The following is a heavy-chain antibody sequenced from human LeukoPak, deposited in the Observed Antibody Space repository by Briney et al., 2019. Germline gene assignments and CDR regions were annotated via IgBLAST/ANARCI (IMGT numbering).Heavy chain of an antibody. D-gene: IGHD1-1*01. CDR2: INPNSGDT. J-gene: IGHJ4*02. CDR3: ARAPSNNWFGY. CDR1: GYTFIGYY. V-gene: IGHV1-2*02. Sequence: ASAKVSCKASGYTFIGYYMHWVRQAPGQGLEWLGWINPNSGDTNYAQKFQGRVTMTGDTSISTAYMELNSLRSDDMAVYYCARAPSNNWFGYWGQGTLVTVSS.